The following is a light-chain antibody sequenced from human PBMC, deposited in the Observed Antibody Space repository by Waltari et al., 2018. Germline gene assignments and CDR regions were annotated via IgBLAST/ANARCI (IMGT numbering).Light chain of an antibody. J-gene: IGKJ2*01. CDR2: GAS. CDR1: QSLTKRY. Sequence: EVVLTQSPDTLSLSPGERATLSCRASQSLTKRYLAWYQQKPGPAPRLLIYGASSRAAGIPDRFSGSGSGTDFTLTISRLGPEDFAVYYCQQYGSSVLYTFGQGTKLEIK. V-gene: IGKV3-20*01. CDR3: QQYGSSVLYT.